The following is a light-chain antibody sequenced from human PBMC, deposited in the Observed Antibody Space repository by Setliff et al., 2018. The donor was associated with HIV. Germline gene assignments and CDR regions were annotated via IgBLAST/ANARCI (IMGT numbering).Light chain of an antibody. CDR1: SSDVGGYNY. Sequence: QSVLTQPPSASGSPGQSVTISCTGTSSDVGGYNYVSWYQQRPGKAPKLIIYEVTKRPSGVPDRFSGSKSGNTASLTVSGLQAEDEADYYCCSNTGSNTFVFGTGTKVTV. CDR2: EVT. CDR3: CSNTGSNTFV. J-gene: IGLJ1*01. V-gene: IGLV2-8*01.